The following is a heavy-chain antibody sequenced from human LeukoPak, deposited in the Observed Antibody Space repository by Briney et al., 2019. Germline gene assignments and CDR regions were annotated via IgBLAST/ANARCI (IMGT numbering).Heavy chain of an antibody. CDR3: AKDRDGDYDY. D-gene: IGHD4-17*01. Sequence: GGSLRLSCAASGFTFSSYAMSWVRQAPGKGLEWVSAISGSGGSTYYADSVKGRSTIPRDNSKNTLYLQMNSLRAEDTAVYYCAKDRDGDYDYWGQGTLVTVSS. CDR2: ISGSGGST. J-gene: IGHJ4*02. V-gene: IGHV3-23*01. CDR1: GFTFSSYA.